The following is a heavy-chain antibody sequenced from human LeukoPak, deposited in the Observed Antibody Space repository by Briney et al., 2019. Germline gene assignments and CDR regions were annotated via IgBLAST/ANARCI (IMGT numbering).Heavy chain of an antibody. CDR1: GGSISSYY. J-gene: IGHJ5*02. CDR2: IYYSGST. CDR3: ARQSGLGGSGSYSWFDP. D-gene: IGHD3-10*01. V-gene: IGHV4-59*01. Sequence: SETLSLTCNVSGGSISSYYWSWIRQPPGKGLEWIGYIYYSGSTNYSPSLKSRVTISVDTSKNQFSLRLNSVTAADTAVYYCARQSGLGGSGSYSWFDPWGQGTLVTVSS.